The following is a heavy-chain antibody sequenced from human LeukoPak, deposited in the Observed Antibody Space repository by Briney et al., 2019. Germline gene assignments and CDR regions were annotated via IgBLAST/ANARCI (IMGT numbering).Heavy chain of an antibody. CDR3: AKDSSGSYYHHYYFDY. CDR1: GFTFSSYA. CDR2: ISGSGGST. D-gene: IGHD1-26*01. J-gene: IGHJ4*02. Sequence: GGSLRLSCAASGFTFSSYAMSWVRQAPGKGLEWVSAISGSGGSTYYADSVKGRFTISRDNSKTTLYLQRNSLRAEDTAVYYCAKDSSGSYYHHYYFDYWGQGTLVTVSS. V-gene: IGHV3-23*01.